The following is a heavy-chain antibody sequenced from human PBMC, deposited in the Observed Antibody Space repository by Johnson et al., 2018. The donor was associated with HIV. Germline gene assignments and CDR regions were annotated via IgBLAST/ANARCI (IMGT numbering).Heavy chain of an antibody. CDR2: VSWNRGSI. CDR1: GFTFDDYA. J-gene: IGHJ3*01. Sequence: DVQVVESGGGLVQPGGSLRLSCAASGFTFDDYAMLWVRQAPGKGLEWVSGVSWNRGSIGYVDSVKGRFTISRDNAKNSLYLQMNSLRAEDTALYYCARSGPNWAFDFWGRGTMVTVSS. CDR3: ARSGPNWAFDF. V-gene: IGHV3-9*01. D-gene: IGHD1-1*01.